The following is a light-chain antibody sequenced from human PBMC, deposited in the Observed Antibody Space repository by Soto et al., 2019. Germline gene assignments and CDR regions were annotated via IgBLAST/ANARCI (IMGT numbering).Light chain of an antibody. J-gene: IGLJ2*01. CDR1: RSNIGSNT. CDR3: TAWDDSLSGVI. V-gene: IGLV1-44*01. CDR2: SNN. Sequence: QSVLTQPPSASGTPGQRVTISCSGSRSNIGSNTVNWYQQLPGTAPKLLIYSNNQRPSGVPDRFSGSKSGTSASLAISGLQSEDEADYYCTAWDDSLSGVIFGGGTKLTVL.